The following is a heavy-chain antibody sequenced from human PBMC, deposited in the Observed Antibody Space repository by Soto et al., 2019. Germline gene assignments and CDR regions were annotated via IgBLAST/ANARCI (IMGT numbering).Heavy chain of an antibody. Sequence: SETLSLTCTVSGGSISSYYWSWIRQPPGKGLEWIGYIYYSGSTNYNPSLKSRVTISVDTSKNQFSLKLSSVTAADTAVYYCARVHYDFWSGYPSFDYWGQGTLVPVSS. CDR2: IYYSGST. CDR3: ARVHYDFWSGYPSFDY. J-gene: IGHJ4*02. D-gene: IGHD3-3*01. CDR1: GGSISSYY. V-gene: IGHV4-59*01.